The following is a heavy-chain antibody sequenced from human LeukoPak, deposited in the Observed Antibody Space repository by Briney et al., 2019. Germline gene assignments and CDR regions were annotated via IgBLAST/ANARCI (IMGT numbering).Heavy chain of an antibody. Sequence: SETLSLTCTVSGGSISTYYWSWIRQPPGKGLQWIGYIYYRGSTNYNPSLKSRVTISVDTSKNQSSLKLSSVTAADTAVYYCARGGYTTGGYWYLDLWGRGTLVTVSS. D-gene: IGHD4-17*01. J-gene: IGHJ2*01. CDR2: IYYRGST. CDR1: GGSISTYY. CDR3: ARGGYTTGGYWYLDL. V-gene: IGHV4-59*01.